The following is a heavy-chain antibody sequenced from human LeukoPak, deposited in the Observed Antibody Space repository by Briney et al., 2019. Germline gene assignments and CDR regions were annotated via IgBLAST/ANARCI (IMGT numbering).Heavy chain of an antibody. CDR2: INTDNGNT. J-gene: IGHJ4*02. CDR3: WRRYDILTGRVFDY. V-gene: IGHV1-3*04. D-gene: IGHD3-9*01. Sequence: ASVKVSCKASGYTFNTFAIHWVRQAPGQRLEWMGWINTDNGNTKYSQKFQGRVTITRDTSASTGYMELSSLRSEDTAVYYCWRRYDILTGRVFDYWGQGTLVTVSP. CDR1: GYTFNTFA.